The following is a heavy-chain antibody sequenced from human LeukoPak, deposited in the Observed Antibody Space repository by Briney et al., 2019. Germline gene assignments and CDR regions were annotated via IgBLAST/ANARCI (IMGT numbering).Heavy chain of an antibody. Sequence: GGSLRLSCAASGFTFDDYGMSWVRQAPGKGLEWVSGINWNGDNTNYADSLKGRFTISRDNAKNSLYLQMNSLRAEDTAVYYCAFRGAVAGENWGQGTLVTVSS. J-gene: IGHJ4*02. CDR3: AFRGAVAGEN. CDR1: GFTFDDYG. D-gene: IGHD6-19*01. CDR2: INWNGDNT. V-gene: IGHV3-20*04.